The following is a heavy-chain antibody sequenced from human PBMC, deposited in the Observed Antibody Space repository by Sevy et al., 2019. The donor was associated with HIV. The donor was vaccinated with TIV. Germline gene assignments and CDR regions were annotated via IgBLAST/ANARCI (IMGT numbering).Heavy chain of an antibody. CDR3: AGENAWGRGYS. D-gene: IGHD1-26*01. CDR1: GGSITSLY. Sequence: SETLPLTCTVSGGSITSLYWNWIRQPPGKGLEWIANIYYNGHINYNPSLKSRVTLSLDTSKNQFSLRLSSGTAADTAMYYCAGENAWGRGYSWGQGTLVTVSS. CDR2: IYYNGHI. V-gene: IGHV4-59*08. J-gene: IGHJ4*02.